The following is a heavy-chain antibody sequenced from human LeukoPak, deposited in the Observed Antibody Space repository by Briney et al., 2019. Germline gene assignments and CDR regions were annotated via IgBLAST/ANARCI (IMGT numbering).Heavy chain of an antibody. V-gene: IGHV4-30-4*01. CDR1: GGSISSGDYY. D-gene: IGHD2-15*01. Sequence: SQTLSLTCTVSGGSISSGDYYWSWIRQPPGKGLEWIGYIYYSGSTYYNPSLKSRVTISVDTSKNQFSLKLSSVTTADTAVYYCASVVVAAMKDQGVGDYWGQGTLVTVSS. CDR2: IYYSGST. CDR3: ASVVVAAMKDQGVGDY. J-gene: IGHJ4*02.